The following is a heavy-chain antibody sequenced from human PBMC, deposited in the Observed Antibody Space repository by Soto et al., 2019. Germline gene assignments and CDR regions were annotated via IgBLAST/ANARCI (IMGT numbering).Heavy chain of an antibody. V-gene: IGHV3-23*01. D-gene: IGHD3-10*01. Sequence: GGSLRFSCAASGFIFSSYALNWVRQSPGKGLEWVSTISSSGESTKYADSVRGRFVISRDNSKKTLYLQMTSLTAEDSAMYYCARGSTDSYPGSRIFDFWGRGTLVTVSS. J-gene: IGHJ4*02. CDR2: ISSSGEST. CDR3: ARGSTDSYPGSRIFDF. CDR1: GFIFSSYA.